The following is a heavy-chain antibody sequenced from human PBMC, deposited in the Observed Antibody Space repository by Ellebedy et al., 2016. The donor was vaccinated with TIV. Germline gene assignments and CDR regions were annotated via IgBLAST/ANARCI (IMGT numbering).Heavy chain of an antibody. CDR1: GFTFSIAG. Sequence: GESLKISCATSGFTFSIAGMTWVRQAPGKGLEWVATIDFSGTGTYYADSVKGRFIISRDNTKNSLFLQMNSLGVEGTAVYYCARDGSEWSRDYWGQGTLVTVSS. CDR3: ARDGSEWSRDY. J-gene: IGHJ4*02. D-gene: IGHD3-3*01. V-gene: IGHV3-21*06. CDR2: IDFSGTGT.